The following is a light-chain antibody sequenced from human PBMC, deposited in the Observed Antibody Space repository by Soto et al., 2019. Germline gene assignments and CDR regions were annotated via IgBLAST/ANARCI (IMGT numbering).Light chain of an antibody. CDR2: AAS. J-gene: IGKJ1*01. Sequence: DIQMTQSPSSLFASVGDRVTITCRASQSISNYLNWYQQKPGKAPKLLIYAASSLQSGVPSRFSGSGSGTDFTLTINSLQPEDFATYYCQQTYSTPCTFGQGTKVEIK. CDR3: QQTYSTPCT. CDR1: QSISNY. V-gene: IGKV1-39*01.